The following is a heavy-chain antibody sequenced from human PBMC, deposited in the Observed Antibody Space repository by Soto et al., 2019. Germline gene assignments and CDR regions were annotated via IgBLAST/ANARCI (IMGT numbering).Heavy chain of an antibody. V-gene: IGHV1-69*12. CDR2: IIPIFGTA. Sequence: QVQLVQSGAEVKKPGSSVKVSCKASVGTFSSYAISWVRQAPGQGLEWMGGIIPIFGTANYAQKFQGRVTIPADESTSTAYMELSSLRSEDTAVYYCGLVLMVYASFYYYGMDVWGQGTTVTVSS. J-gene: IGHJ6*02. D-gene: IGHD2-8*01. CDR1: VGTFSSYA. CDR3: GLVLMVYASFYYYGMDV.